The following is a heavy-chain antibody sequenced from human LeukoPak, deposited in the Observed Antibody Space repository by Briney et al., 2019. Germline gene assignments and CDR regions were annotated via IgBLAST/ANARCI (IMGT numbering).Heavy chain of an antibody. J-gene: IGHJ4*02. CDR1: GGSISSGGYY. Sequence: PSQTLSLTCTVSGGSISSGGYYWSWIRQHPGKGLEWIGYIYYSGSTYYNPSLKSRVTISVDTSQNQFSLKLSSVTAADTAVYYCARDSGNYYDSSGLVFDYWGQGTLVTVSS. CDR3: ARDSGNYYDSSGLVFDY. D-gene: IGHD3-22*01. CDR2: IYYSGST. V-gene: IGHV4-31*03.